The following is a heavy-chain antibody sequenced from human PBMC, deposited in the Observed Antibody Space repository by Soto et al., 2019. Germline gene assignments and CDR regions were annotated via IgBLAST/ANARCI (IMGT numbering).Heavy chain of an antibody. CDR3: ATSYGSGYRAFDY. V-gene: IGHV1-69*04. Sequence: QVQLVQSGAEVKRPGSSVKVSCKASGDTFSFYSINWVRQAPGLGLEWMGRVNPILSISNYAQRFQGRVTXTXDXXTSTAYMELSGLRSEDTAMYYCATSYGSGYRAFDYWGQGALVTVSS. CDR2: VNPILSIS. D-gene: IGHD3-10*01. J-gene: IGHJ4*02. CDR1: GDTFSFYS.